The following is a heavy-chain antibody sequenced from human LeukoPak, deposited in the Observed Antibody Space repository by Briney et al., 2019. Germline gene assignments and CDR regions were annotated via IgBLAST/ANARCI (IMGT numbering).Heavy chain of an antibody. CDR3: ARGWNWRRGYYYYYMDV. D-gene: IGHD1-7*01. CDR1: GYTFTAYY. CDR2: INPNSGGT. Sequence: ASVKVSCKASGYTFTAYYMHWVRQAPGQGLEWMGWINPNSGGTNYAQKFQGRVTMTRDTSISPADMELSRLRSDDTAVYYCARGWNWRRGYYYYYMDVWGKGTTVTVSS. J-gene: IGHJ6*03. V-gene: IGHV1-2*02.